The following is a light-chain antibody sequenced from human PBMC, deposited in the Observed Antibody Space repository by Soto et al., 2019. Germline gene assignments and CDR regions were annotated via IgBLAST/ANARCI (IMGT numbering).Light chain of an antibody. CDR1: QSSSSW. Sequence: DIQMTQSPSTLSASVGYRVTVTCRASQSSSSWLAWYQQKPGKAPKLLIYDASSLESGVPSRFSGSGSGTEFTLTISSLQPGDFATYYCQQYHSYSPFTFGPGTKVDIK. V-gene: IGKV1-5*01. J-gene: IGKJ3*01. CDR3: QQYHSYSPFT. CDR2: DAS.